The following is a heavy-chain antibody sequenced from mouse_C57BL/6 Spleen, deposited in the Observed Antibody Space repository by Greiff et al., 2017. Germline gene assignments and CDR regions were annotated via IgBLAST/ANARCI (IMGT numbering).Heavy chain of an antibody. CDR1: GYTFTDYE. J-gene: IGHJ3*01. D-gene: IGHD2-1*01. CDR2: IDPETGGT. Sequence: QVQLQQSGAELVRPGASVTLSCKASGYTFTDYEMHWVKQTPVHGLEWIGAIDPETGGTAYNQKFKGKAILTADKSSSTAYMELRSLTSEDSAVYYCTRYGNYGPGFAYWGQGTLVTVSA. V-gene: IGHV1-15*01. CDR3: TRYGNYGPGFAY.